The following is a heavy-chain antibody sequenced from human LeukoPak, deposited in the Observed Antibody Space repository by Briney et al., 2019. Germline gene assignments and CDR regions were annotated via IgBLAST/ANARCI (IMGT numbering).Heavy chain of an antibody. V-gene: IGHV1-46*01. CDR1: GYTFTSYY. J-gene: IGHJ6*02. CDR3: ASLVVPAANYYYYYGMDV. D-gene: IGHD2-2*01. Sequence: GASVKVSCKASGYTFTSYYMHWVRQAPGQGLEWMGIINPSGGSTSYAQKFQGRVTMTRDTSTSTAYMELSSLRSEDTAVYYCASLVVPAANYYYYYGMDVWGQGTTVTVSS. CDR2: INPSGGST.